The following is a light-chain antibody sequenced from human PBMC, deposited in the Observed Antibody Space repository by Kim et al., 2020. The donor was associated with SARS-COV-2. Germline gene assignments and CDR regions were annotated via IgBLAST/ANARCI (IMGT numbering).Light chain of an antibody. V-gene: IGLV3-21*04. CDR1: NIGTKN. CDR2: YDH. J-gene: IGLJ2*01. Sequence: PGKTARFTVGGNNIGTKNVHWYRQKAGQAPVLVIYYDHDRPSGIPERFSGSNSGNTATLTISRVEAEDEADYYCQVWDSNSDPVVFGGGTQLTVL. CDR3: QVWDSNSDPVV.